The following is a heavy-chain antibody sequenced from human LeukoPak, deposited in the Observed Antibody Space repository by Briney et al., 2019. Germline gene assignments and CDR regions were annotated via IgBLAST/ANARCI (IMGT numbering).Heavy chain of an antibody. CDR2: INHSGST. J-gene: IGHJ4*02. Sequence: SETLSLTCAVYGGSFSGYDWSWIRQPPGKVLEWIGEINHSGSTNCNPSLKSRVTISVDTSKNQFSLKLSSVTAADTAVYYCARVGGRLIDYWGQGTLVTVSS. V-gene: IGHV4-34*01. CDR1: GGSFSGYD. CDR3: ARVGGRLIDY. D-gene: IGHD2-8*01.